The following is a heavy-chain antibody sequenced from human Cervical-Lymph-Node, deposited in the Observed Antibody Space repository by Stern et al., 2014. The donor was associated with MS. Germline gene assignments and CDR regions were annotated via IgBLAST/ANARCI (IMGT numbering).Heavy chain of an antibody. CDR1: GFSLSTSGVG. CDR3: AHPYDILTAYPSAY. Sequence: ESGPTLVKPTQTLTLTCTFSGFSLSTSGVGVGWIRQPPGKALEWLAFIYWNDDKRYSPSLKSRLTIPKDPSKTQVVVTMTNMDPGDPATYYCAHPYDILTAYPSAYGGQGPLATVSS. CDR2: IYWNDDK. D-gene: IGHD3-9*01. J-gene: IGHJ4*02. V-gene: IGHV2-5*01.